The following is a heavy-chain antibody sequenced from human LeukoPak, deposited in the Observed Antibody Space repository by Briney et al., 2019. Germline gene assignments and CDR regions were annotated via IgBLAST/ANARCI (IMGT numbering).Heavy chain of an antibody. V-gene: IGHV3-9*01. D-gene: IGHD6-19*01. CDR2: ISWNSGSI. CDR1: GFTFDDYT. Sequence: QTGGSLRLSCAASGFTFDDYTMHWVRQAPGKGLEWVSGISWNSGSIAYADSVKGRFTISRDNAKNSLYLQMNSLRVDDTALYYCAKWSVAANGGFDLWGQGTLVTVSS. CDR3: AKWSVAANGGFDL. J-gene: IGHJ5*02.